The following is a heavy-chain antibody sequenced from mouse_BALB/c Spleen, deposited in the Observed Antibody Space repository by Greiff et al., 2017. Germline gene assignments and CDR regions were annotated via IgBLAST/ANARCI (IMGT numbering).Heavy chain of an antibody. Sequence: VQLQESGAELVRPGTSVKVSCKASGYAFTNYLIEWVKQRPGQGLEWIGVINPGSGGTNYNEKFKGKATLTADKSSSTAYMQLSSLTSDDSAVYFCARRYLAMDYWGQGTSVTVSS. D-gene: IGHD1-1*01. CDR2: INPGSGGT. J-gene: IGHJ4*01. CDR1: GYAFTNYL. V-gene: IGHV1-54*01. CDR3: ARRYLAMDY.